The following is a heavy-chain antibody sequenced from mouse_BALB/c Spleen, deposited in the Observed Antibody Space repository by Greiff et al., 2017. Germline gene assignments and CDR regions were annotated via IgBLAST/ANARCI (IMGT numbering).Heavy chain of an antibody. D-gene: IGHD1-1*01. CDR3: ARDDYGSSQAWFAY. Sequence: EVKLVESGGGLVKPGGSLKLSCAASGFTFSDYYMYWVRQTPEKRLEWVATISDGGSYTYYPDSVKGRFTISRDNAKNNLYLQMSSLKSEDTAMYYCARDDYGSSQAWFAYWGQGTLVTVSA. J-gene: IGHJ3*01. CDR1: GFTFSDYY. CDR2: ISDGGSYT. V-gene: IGHV5-4*02.